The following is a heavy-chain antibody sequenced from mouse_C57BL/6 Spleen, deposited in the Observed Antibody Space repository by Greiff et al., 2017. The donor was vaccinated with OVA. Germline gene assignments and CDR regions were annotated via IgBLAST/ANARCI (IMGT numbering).Heavy chain of an antibody. D-gene: IGHD1-1*01. CDR1: GYSITSGYY. CDR3: APHGSSGAMDY. CDR2: ISYAGSN. J-gene: IGHJ4*01. Sequence: EVQLQESGPGLVKPSQSLSLTCSVTGYSITSGYYWNWIRQFPGNKLEWMGYISYAGSNNYNPSLKNRISITRDTSKNQFFLKLNSVTTEDTATYYCAPHGSSGAMDYWGQGTSVTVSS. V-gene: IGHV3-6*01.